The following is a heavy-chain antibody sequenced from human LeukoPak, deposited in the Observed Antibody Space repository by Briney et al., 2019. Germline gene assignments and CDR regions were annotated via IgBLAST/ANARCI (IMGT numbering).Heavy chain of an antibody. CDR1: GFTFSSYA. CDR2: ISGSGGST. J-gene: IGHJ4*02. Sequence: GGSLRLSCAASGFTFSSYAMSWVRQAPGKGLEWVSAISGSGGSTYYADSVKGRFTISRDNSKNTLYLQMNSLRAEDTAVYYCAKDQSGGWYFSADVSYYFDYWGQGTLVTVSS. CDR3: AKDQSGGWYFSADVSYYFDY. D-gene: IGHD6-19*01. V-gene: IGHV3-23*01.